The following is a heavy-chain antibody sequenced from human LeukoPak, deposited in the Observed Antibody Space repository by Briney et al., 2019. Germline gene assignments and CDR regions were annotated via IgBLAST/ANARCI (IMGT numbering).Heavy chain of an antibody. CDR2: IYSDGSST. D-gene: IGHD2-2*01. CDR1: GFTFSSYW. CDR3: ARGPLHVVVPAATWFDP. Sequence: PGGSLRLSCAASGFTFSSYWMHWVRQAPGKGLVWVSRIYSDGSSTNYADSVKGRFTISRDNAKNTLYLQMNSLRAEDTAVYYCARGPLHVVVPAATWFDPWGQGILVTVSS. V-gene: IGHV3-74*01. J-gene: IGHJ5*02.